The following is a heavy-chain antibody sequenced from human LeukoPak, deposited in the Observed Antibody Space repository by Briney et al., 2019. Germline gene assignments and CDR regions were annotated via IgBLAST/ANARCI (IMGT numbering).Heavy chain of an antibody. D-gene: IGHD1/OR15-1a*01. CDR1: GYMFTNYG. Sequence: ASVKVSCKASGYMFTNYGISWLRQAPGQGLGWMGWISAYSGNTNYAQKFQGRVTMTTDTSTSTAYMELRSLRSDDTAVYYCARDWNTSNSGSRVFDYWGQGTLVTVSS. CDR3: ARDWNTSNSGSRVFDY. J-gene: IGHJ4*02. CDR2: ISAYSGNT. V-gene: IGHV1-18*01.